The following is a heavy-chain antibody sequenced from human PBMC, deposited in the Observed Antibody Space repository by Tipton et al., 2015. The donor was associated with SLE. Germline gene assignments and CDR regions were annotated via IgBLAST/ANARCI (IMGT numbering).Heavy chain of an antibody. CDR1: GGSFSDYY. Sequence: TLSLTCAVYGGSFSDYYWSWIRQPPGKGLEWIGEINHSGSTNYNPSLKSRVTISVDTSKNQFSLKLSSVTAADTAVYYCATALGRVAAAGTTWFDPWGQGTLVTVSS. CDR2: INHSGST. V-gene: IGHV4-34*01. CDR3: ATALGRVAAAGTTWFDP. D-gene: IGHD6-13*01. J-gene: IGHJ5*02.